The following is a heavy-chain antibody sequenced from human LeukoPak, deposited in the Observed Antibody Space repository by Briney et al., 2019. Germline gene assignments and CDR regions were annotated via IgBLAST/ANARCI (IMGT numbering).Heavy chain of an antibody. V-gene: IGHV4-59*01. CDR2: IYYSGST. CDR1: GGSISSYY. J-gene: IGHJ4*02. CDR3: ARANGDYDLDY. Sequence: SETLSLTCTVSGGSISSYYWSWIRQPPGKGLGWIGYIYYSGSTNYNPSLKSRVTISVDTSKNQFSLKLSSVTAADTAVYYCARANGDYDLDYWGQGTLVTVSS. D-gene: IGHD2-8*01.